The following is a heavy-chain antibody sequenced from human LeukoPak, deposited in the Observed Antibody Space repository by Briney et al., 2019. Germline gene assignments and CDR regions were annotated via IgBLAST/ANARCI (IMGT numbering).Heavy chain of an antibody. CDR3: AKDGNYDFWSGPLWLDY. CDR1: GFTVSSNE. Sequence: SGGSLRLSCAASGFTVSSNEMSWVRQAPGKGLEWVAFIRYDGSNKYYADSVKGRFTISRDNSKNTLYLQMNSLRAEDTAVYYCAKDGNYDFWSGPLWLDYWGQGTLVTVSS. J-gene: IGHJ4*02. CDR2: IRYDGSNK. D-gene: IGHD3-3*01. V-gene: IGHV3-30*02.